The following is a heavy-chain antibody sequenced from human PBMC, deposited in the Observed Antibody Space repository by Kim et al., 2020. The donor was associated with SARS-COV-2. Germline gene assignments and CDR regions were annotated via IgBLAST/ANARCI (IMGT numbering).Heavy chain of an antibody. CDR3: ARDTIFGVVMDYYYGMDV. CDR2: ISAYNGNT. J-gene: IGHJ6*02. D-gene: IGHD3-3*01. CDR1: GYTFTSYG. V-gene: IGHV1-18*04. Sequence: ASVKVSCKASGYTFTSYGISWVRQAPGQGLEWMGWISAYNGNTNYAQKLQGRVTMTTDTSTSTAYMELRSLRSDDTAVYYCARDTIFGVVMDYYYGMDVWGQGTTVTVSS.